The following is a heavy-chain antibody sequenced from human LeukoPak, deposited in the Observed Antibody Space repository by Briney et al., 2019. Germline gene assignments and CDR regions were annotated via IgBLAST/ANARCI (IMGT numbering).Heavy chain of an antibody. CDR2: IYTSGST. Sequence: SQTLSLTCTVSGGSISSGSYYWSWIRQPAGRGLEWIGRIYTSGSTNYNPSLKSRVTISVGTTKHRSSPKLSSVTAAHTAVYYCAVVTMTGYYYYYMDVWGKGTTVTVSS. V-gene: IGHV4-61*02. D-gene: IGHD3-22*01. CDR3: AVVTMTGYYYYYMDV. J-gene: IGHJ6*03. CDR1: GGSISSGSYY.